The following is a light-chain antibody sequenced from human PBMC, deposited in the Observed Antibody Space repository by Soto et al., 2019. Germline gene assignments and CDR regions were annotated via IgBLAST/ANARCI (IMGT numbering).Light chain of an antibody. Sequence: DIQMTQSPSTLSASVGDRVTITCRASQTISNWLAWYQQRPGMAPKLLIYDVSNLESGVPSRFSGSGSGTEFPLTISSLQPDDFATYYCQQYNSYSPWTFGQGTKVEIK. CDR3: QQYNSYSPWT. CDR2: DVS. J-gene: IGKJ1*01. CDR1: QTISNW. V-gene: IGKV1-5*01.